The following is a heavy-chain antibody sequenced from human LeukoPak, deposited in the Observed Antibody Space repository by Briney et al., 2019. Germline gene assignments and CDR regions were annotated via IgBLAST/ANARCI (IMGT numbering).Heavy chain of an antibody. Sequence: GASVKVSCKASGGTFSSYAISWVRQAPGQGLEWMGGIIPIFGTANYAQKFQGRVTITTDESTSTAYMELSSLRSEDTAVYYCARDSAGELDGSLSRRLSFRDAFDIWGQGTMVTVSS. V-gene: IGHV1-69*05. J-gene: IGHJ3*02. CDR3: ARDSAGELDGSLSRRLSFRDAFDI. CDR1: GGTFSSYA. D-gene: IGHD3-16*01. CDR2: IIPIFGTA.